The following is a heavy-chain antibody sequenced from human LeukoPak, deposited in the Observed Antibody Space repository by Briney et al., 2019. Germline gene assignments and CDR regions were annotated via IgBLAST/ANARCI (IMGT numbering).Heavy chain of an antibody. CDR3: AGHSYYHDSSTYYYFFDY. CDR1: SGSISSSSFR. D-gene: IGHD3-22*01. V-gene: IGHV4-39*01. Sequence: SETLSLTCTVSSGSISSSSFRWGWIRQPPGKGLEWIGSIYYAGSTYYSPSLESRVTISVDTSKNQFSLRLSSVTAADTAVYYCAGHSYYHDSSTYYYFFDYWGQGALVSVSS. CDR2: IYYAGST. J-gene: IGHJ4*02.